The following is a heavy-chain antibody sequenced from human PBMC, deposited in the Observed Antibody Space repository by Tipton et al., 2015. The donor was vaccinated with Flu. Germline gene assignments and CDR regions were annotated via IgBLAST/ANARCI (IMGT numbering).Heavy chain of an antibody. D-gene: IGHD3/OR15-3a*01. CDR2: IYHTGNF. J-gene: IGHJ5*02. CDR1: CGSISNDY. Sequence: TLSLTCTVSCGSISNDYWSWIRQPPGKGLEWIGSIYHTGNFNYNPSLKSLVTISVDTSKDQFSLKLRSVPAADTAVYYCARQPSYGTFGLFLPGWFDPWGQGTLVTVSS. CDR3: ARQPSYGTFGLFLPGWFDP. V-gene: IGHV4-59*08.